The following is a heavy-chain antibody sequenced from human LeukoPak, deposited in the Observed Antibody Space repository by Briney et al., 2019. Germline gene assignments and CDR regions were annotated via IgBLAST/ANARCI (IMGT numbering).Heavy chain of an antibody. Sequence: PGRSLRLSCAASGFTFSSYGMHWVRQAPGKGLEWVAVISYDGSNKYYADSMKGRFTISRDNSKNTLYLQMNSLRAEDTAVYYCAKDRGDGYNHFDYWGQGTLVTVSS. D-gene: IGHD5-24*01. J-gene: IGHJ4*02. CDR1: GFTFSSYG. V-gene: IGHV3-30*18. CDR2: ISYDGSNK. CDR3: AKDRGDGYNHFDY.